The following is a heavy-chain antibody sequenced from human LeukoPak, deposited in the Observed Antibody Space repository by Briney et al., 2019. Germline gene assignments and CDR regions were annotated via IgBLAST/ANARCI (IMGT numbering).Heavy chain of an antibody. CDR2: LRGNGDT. D-gene: IGHD2-2*01. J-gene: IGHJ4*02. CDR3: AKASRVSSADAVL. V-gene: IGHV3-23*01. Sequence: PGGSLRLSCVASGFTFSSYAMSWVREAPARGLEWVSSLRGNGDTFYAESVKGRFTLSRDESRNTVYLHLNKLRVEDTAVYYCAKASRVSSADAVLWGQGTVVTISS. CDR1: GFTFSSYA.